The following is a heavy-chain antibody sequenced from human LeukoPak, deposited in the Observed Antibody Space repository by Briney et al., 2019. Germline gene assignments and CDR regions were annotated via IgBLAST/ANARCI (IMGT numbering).Heavy chain of an antibody. J-gene: IGHJ5*02. CDR1: RFTFSSYS. CDR3: ARDTVTTSWITWFDP. Sequence: GGSLRLSCAASRFTFSSYSMNCVREAPGEGLEWVSYISSSSSTIYYTDSVQGRFTISRDNGKNSLYLQMNSLRPEDTGVHHCARDTVTTSWITWFDPWGQGTLVTVSS. V-gene: IGHV3-48*01. D-gene: IGHD4-17*01. CDR2: ISSSSSTI.